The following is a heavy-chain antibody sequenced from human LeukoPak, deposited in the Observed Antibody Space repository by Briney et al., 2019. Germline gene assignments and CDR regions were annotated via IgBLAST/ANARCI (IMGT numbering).Heavy chain of an antibody. J-gene: IGHJ4*02. CDR1: GYTFTGYY. CDR3: ARVTIFGVVPGDY. CDR2: INPNSGGT. V-gene: IGHV1-2*02. Sequence: ASVKVSCKTSGYTFTGYYMHWVRQAPGQGLEWMGWINPNSGGTNYAQKFQGRVTMTRDTSISTAYMELSRLRSDDTAVYYCARVTIFGVVPGDYWGQGTLVTVSS. D-gene: IGHD3-3*01.